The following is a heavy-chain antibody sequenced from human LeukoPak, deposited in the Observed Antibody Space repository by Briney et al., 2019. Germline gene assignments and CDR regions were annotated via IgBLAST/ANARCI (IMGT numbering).Heavy chain of an antibody. Sequence: PGGSLRLSCAASGFTFDDYAMHWVRQAPGKGLEWVAVIWYDGSNKYYADSVKGRFTISRDNSKNTLYLQMNSLRAEDTAVYYCAGDRRLYYYYYGMDVWGQGTTVTVSS. CDR2: IWYDGSNK. CDR1: GFTFDDYA. CDR3: AGDRRLYYYYYGMDV. V-gene: IGHV3-33*08. J-gene: IGHJ6*02.